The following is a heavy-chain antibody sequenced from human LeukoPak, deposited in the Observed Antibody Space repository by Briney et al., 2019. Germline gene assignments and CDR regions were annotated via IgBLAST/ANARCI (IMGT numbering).Heavy chain of an antibody. CDR1: GYTFTGYY. J-gene: IGHJ4*02. D-gene: IGHD1-20*01. CDR3: ARVITGSLTPYDY. V-gene: IGHV1-2*02. Sequence: GASVKDSCKASGYTFTGYYMHWVRQAPGQGLEWMVWINPNSGGTNYAQKFQCRVTMTRDTSISTAYMELRRLRSDDTAVYYCARVITGSLTPYDYWGQGTLVTVSS. CDR2: INPNSGGT.